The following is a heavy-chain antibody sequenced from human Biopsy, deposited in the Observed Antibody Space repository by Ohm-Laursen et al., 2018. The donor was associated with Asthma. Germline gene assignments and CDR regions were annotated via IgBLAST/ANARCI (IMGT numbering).Heavy chain of an antibody. Sequence: TLSLTCTVSGASIKTDDHYWSWLRQPPGKGLEWFGFIHYSGSTSYNPSLKGGVTISVDTSKNQFSLKLSSVTAADTAVYYCARTSVAAFSNRFDPWGQGTLVTVSS. CDR1: GASIKTDDHY. CDR2: IHYSGST. V-gene: IGHV4-30-4*01. D-gene: IGHD6-19*01. J-gene: IGHJ5*02. CDR3: ARTSVAAFSNRFDP.